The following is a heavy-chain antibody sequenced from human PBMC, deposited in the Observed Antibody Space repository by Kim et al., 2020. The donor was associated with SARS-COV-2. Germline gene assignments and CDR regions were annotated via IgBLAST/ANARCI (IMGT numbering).Heavy chain of an antibody. D-gene: IGHD3-10*01. J-gene: IGHJ4*02. CDR3: ARDEEDYYGSGSHQDY. Sequence: SETLSLTCTVSGGSISSSSYYWGWIRQPPGKGLEWIGSIYYSGSTYYNPSLKSRVTISVDTSKNQFSLKLSSVTAADTAVYYCARDEEDYYGSGSHQDYWGQGTLVTVSS. V-gene: IGHV4-39*07. CDR1: GGSISSSSYY. CDR2: IYYSGST.